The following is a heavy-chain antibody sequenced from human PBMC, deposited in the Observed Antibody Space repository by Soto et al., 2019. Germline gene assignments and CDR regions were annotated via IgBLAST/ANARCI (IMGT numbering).Heavy chain of an antibody. D-gene: IGHD6-13*01. V-gene: IGHV4-39*01. CDR2: IYCSGST. CDR3: ARAAMGGSSWPFDY. CDR1: GGSISSSSYY. Sequence: SETLSLTCTVSGGSISSSSYYWGWIRQPPGKGLEWIGSIYCSGSTYYNPSLKSRVTISVDTSKNQFSLKLSSVTAADTAVYYCARAAMGGSSWPFDYWGQGTLVTVSS. J-gene: IGHJ4*02.